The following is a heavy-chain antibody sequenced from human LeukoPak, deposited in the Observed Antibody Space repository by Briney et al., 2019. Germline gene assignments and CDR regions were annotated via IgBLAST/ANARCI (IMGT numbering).Heavy chain of an antibody. CDR2: IKQDGSEK. V-gene: IGHV3-7*03. D-gene: IGHD4-17*01. J-gene: IGHJ4*02. CDR1: GFTFSSYW. CDR3: ARGRRNFYGDPQVGDY. Sequence: PGGSLRLSCAASGFTFSSYWMSWVRQAPGKGLEWVANIKQDGSEKYYVDSVKGRFTISRDNSKNTLYLQMNSLRAEDTAVYYCARGRRNFYGDPQVGDYWGQGTLVTVSS.